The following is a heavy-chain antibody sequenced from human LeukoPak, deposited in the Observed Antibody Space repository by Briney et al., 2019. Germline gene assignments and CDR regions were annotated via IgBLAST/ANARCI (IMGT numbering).Heavy chain of an antibody. CDR1: GFDFSSYS. J-gene: IGHJ4*02. V-gene: IGHV3-21*01. CDR3: AREVSGYDFGY. CDR2: ISNSRGNI. Sequence: GGSLRLSCATSGFDFSSYSMNWVRQAPGKGLEWVSSISNSRGNIFYADSVRGRFTISRDNAKNSLYLQMNGLRAEDTAVYYCAREVSGYDFGYWGQGTLVTVSS. D-gene: IGHD5-12*01.